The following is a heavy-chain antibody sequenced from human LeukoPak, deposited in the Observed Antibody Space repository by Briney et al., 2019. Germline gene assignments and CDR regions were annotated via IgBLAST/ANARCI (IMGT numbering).Heavy chain of an antibody. J-gene: IGHJ3*02. V-gene: IGHV3-7*01. Sequence: GGSLRLSCAGSGFTFSGYWMHWVRQAPGKGLEWVANIKQDGSEKFYVDSVKGRFTISRDNAKNSLYLQMNSLRAEDTAVYYCARLGCSSTSCYISRAFDIWGQGTMVTVSS. CDR3: ARLGCSSTSCYISRAFDI. CDR2: IKQDGSEK. CDR1: GFTFSGYW. D-gene: IGHD2-2*01.